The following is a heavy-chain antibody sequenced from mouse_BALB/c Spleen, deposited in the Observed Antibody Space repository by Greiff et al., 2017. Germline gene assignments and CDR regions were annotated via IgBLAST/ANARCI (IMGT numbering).Heavy chain of an antibody. CDR1: GYSITSDYA. CDR3: ARGDYYGSYWFAY. CDR2: ISYSGST. V-gene: IGHV3-2*02. D-gene: IGHD1-1*01. J-gene: IGHJ3*01. Sequence: EVQLQESGPGLVKPSQSLSLTCTVTGYSITSDYAWNWIRQFPGNKLEWMGYISYSGSTSYNPSLKSRISITRDTSKNQFFLQLNSVTTEDTATYYCARGDYYGSYWFAYWGQGTLVTVSA.